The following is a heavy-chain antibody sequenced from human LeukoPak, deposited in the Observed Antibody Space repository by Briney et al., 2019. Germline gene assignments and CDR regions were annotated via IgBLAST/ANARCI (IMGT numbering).Heavy chain of an antibody. Sequence: PSQTLSPTCTVSGGSTSSGGYYWSWIRQHPGKGLEWIGYIYYSGSTYYNPSLKSRVTISVDTSKNQFSLKLSSVTAADTAVYYCANYGSGSYRFDPWGQGTLVTVSS. CDR1: GGSTSSGGYY. J-gene: IGHJ5*02. CDR3: ANYGSGSYRFDP. D-gene: IGHD3-10*01. CDR2: IYYSGST. V-gene: IGHV4-31*03.